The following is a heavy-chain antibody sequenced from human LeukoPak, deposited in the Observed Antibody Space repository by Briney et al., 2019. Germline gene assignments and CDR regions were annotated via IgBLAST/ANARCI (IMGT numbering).Heavy chain of an antibody. J-gene: IGHJ4*02. CDR2: IYYSGST. D-gene: IGHD5-18*01. Sequence: SETLSLTCTVSGGSISSYYWSWIRQPPGKGLEWIGYIYYSGSTNYNPSLKSRVTISVDTSKNQFSLKLSSVTAADTAVYYCARAEGWLPDFDYWGQGTLVTVSS. CDR3: ARAEGWLPDFDY. V-gene: IGHV4-59*01. CDR1: GGSISSYY.